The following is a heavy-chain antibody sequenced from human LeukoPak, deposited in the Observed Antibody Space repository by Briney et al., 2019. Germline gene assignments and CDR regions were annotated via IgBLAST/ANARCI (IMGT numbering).Heavy chain of an antibody. Sequence: GGSLRLSCAASGFTFRTYAMHWVRQAPGKGLEWVAVISYDGSNKYYADSVKGRFAISRDNSKNTLYLQMSSLRAEDTAVYYCARDRDPIIAVAGTLDYWGQGTLVTVSS. J-gene: IGHJ4*02. CDR2: ISYDGSNK. CDR1: GFTFRTYA. CDR3: ARDRDPIIAVAGTLDY. V-gene: IGHV3-30*09. D-gene: IGHD6-19*01.